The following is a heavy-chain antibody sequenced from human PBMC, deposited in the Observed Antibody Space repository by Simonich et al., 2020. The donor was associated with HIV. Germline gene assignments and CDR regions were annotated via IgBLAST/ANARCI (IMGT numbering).Heavy chain of an antibody. CDR2: IKHSGNT. V-gene: IGHV4-34*01. D-gene: IGHD3-3*01. Sequence: QVQLQQWGAGLLKPSETLSLTCAVYGGAFSNYYWTWIRQPPVKGLEWHGEIKHSGNTNYNVSLKSRVTRSADTSKNQFSRKLSSVTAADTAVYYCAAGNGLLRCLEWDGTYMDVWGKGTTVTVSS. J-gene: IGHJ6*03. CDR3: AAGNGLLRCLEWDGTYMDV. CDR1: GGAFSNYY.